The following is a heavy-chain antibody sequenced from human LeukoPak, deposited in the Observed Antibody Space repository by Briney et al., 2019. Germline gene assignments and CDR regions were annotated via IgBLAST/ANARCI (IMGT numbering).Heavy chain of an antibody. CDR3: AKEYRYSTLDY. CDR2: ISYDGSNK. CDR1: GFTFISYG. Sequence: SLRLSCVVSGFTFISYGMHWVRQAPGKGLEWVAVISYDGSNKYYADSVKGRFTISRDNSKNTLYLQMNSLRAEDTAVYYCAKEYRYSTLDYWGQGTLVTVSS. V-gene: IGHV3-30*18. J-gene: IGHJ4*02. D-gene: IGHD6-13*01.